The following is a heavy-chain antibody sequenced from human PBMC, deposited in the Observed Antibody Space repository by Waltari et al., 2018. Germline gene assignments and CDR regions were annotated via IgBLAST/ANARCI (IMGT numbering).Heavy chain of an antibody. J-gene: IGHJ6*02. CDR1: GLSVIDNS. D-gene: IGHD3-16*02. Sequence: EVQLVQSGGGLIPPGGSLRLSCAASGLSVIDNSLSWVRQAPGKGLEWVSVMYRGGSIKYGDSVKGRFTLSRDNSKNTLFLQMNSLRSEDTAVYYCARLSDPNKYYYGMDVWGQGTTVTVSS. CDR3: ARLSDPNKYYYGMDV. V-gene: IGHV3-53*01. CDR2: MYRGGSI.